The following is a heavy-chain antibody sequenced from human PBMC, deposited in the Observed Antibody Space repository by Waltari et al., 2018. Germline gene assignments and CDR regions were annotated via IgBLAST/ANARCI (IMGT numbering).Heavy chain of an antibody. D-gene: IGHD3-3*01. Sequence: QQHLQESGPGLVKPSETLSLTCTVSGVSISRSNYYWGWIRQPPGKGLEWIGQISESGSTSYNPSPKSRVTISVDTSRNQISLNLYSVTAADAAVYYCARRENYNFWRDSFDVWGQGTVVTVSS. CDR3: ARRENYNFWRDSFDV. CDR2: ISESGST. V-gene: IGHV4-39*07. J-gene: IGHJ3*01. CDR1: GVSISRSNYY.